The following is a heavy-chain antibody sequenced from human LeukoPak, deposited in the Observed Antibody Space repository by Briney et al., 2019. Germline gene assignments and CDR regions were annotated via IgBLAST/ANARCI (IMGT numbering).Heavy chain of an antibody. CDR1: GFTVSSNY. J-gene: IGHJ4*02. D-gene: IGHD4-11*01. V-gene: IGHV3-53*01. CDR2: MTPNGDHT. Sequence: GGSLRLSCAASGFTVSSNYMSWVRQAPGKGLEWVSVMTPNGDHTYYSDSVRGRFTISRGNSMNTMSLQMNSQRAEDTAIYYCARGGQYTNSVIDYWGQGTLVTVSS. CDR3: ARGGQYTNSVIDY.